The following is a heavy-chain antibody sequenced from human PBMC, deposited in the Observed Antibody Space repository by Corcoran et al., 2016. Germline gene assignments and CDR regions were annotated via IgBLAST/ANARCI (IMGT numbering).Heavy chain of an antibody. Sequence: QLQLQESGPGLVKPSETLSLTCTVSGGSISSSSYYWGWIRQPPGKGLEWIVSIYYSGSTYYNPSLKSRVTISVDTSKNQFSLKLSSVTAADTAVYYCARVYYYGSGSYPYPDYWGQGTLVTVSS. CDR2: IYYSGST. D-gene: IGHD3-10*01. V-gene: IGHV4-39*07. J-gene: IGHJ4*02. CDR3: ARVYYYGSGSYPYPDY. CDR1: GGSISSSSYY.